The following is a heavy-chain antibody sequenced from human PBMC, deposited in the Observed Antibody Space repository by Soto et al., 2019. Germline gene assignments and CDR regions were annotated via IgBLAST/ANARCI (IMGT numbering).Heavy chain of an antibody. V-gene: IGHV4-4*02. CDR1: GASISSSNW. CDR2: IYHTGTT. J-gene: IGHJ4*02. Sequence: QVQLQESGPGLVRPSGTLSLTCAVSGASISSSNWWSWVRQSPGKGLEWIGEIYHTGTTNYTPSLRSRVTMSVDKSKNHFSLKLSSVTAADTAVYYCATVGSGWGFDYWGQGTLLTVSS. CDR3: ATVGSGWGFDY. D-gene: IGHD6-19*01.